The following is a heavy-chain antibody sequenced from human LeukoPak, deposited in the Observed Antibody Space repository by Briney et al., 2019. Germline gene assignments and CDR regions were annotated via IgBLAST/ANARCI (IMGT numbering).Heavy chain of an antibody. CDR2: INHSGST. Sequence: SETLSLTCAVYGGSFSGYYWSWIRQPPGKGLEWTGEINHSGSTNYNPSLKSRVTISVDTSKNQFSLKLSSVTAADTAVYYCARSLWKGNWFDPWGQGTLVTVSS. CDR1: GGSFSGYY. J-gene: IGHJ5*02. D-gene: IGHD1-1*01. CDR3: ARSLWKGNWFDP. V-gene: IGHV4-34*01.